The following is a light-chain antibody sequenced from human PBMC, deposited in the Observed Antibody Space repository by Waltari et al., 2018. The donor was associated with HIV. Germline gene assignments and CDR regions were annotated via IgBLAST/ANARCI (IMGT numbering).Light chain of an antibody. CDR1: SSNIGAGFD. J-gene: IGLJ3*02. CDR2: GDT. Sequence: QSVLTQSPSVSGAPGQRVTISCTGTSSNIGAGFDVHWYQHLPGTAPTRLTFGDTHRPSGVPDRFSGAMSGTSASLAITWLQADDEAYYYCQSYDSGLRGWVFGGGTKLTVL. V-gene: IGLV1-40*01. CDR3: QSYDSGLRGWV.